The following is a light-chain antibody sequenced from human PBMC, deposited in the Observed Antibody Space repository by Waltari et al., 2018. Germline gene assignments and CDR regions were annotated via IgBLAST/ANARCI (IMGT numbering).Light chain of an antibody. V-gene: IGKV3-15*01. CDR2: GAS. J-gene: IGKJ1*01. CDR1: QSVSSN. Sequence: EIVMMQSPATLSVSPGERASLSCRASQSVSSNLAWYQQKPGQAPRLLIYGASTRATGIPARFSGSGSGTDFTLTISSLQSEDFAVYYCQQYNNWPPRFGQGTKVEIK. CDR3: QQYNNWPPR.